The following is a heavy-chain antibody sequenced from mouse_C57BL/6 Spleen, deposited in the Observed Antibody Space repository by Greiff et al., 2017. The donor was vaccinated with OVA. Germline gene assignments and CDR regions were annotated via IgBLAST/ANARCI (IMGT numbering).Heavy chain of an antibody. J-gene: IGHJ4*01. D-gene: IGHD2-3*01. V-gene: IGHV6-6*01. CDR2: IRNKANNPAT. CDR1: GFTFSDAW. CDR3: TVAGYSYYAMDY. Sequence: EVKLMESGGGLVQPGGSMKLSCAASGFTFSDAWMDWVRQSPEKGLEWVAEIRNKANNPATYHAYSVKGRFTIARDDSKSSVYLQMNSLRAEATGIYYCTVAGYSYYAMDYWGQGTSVTVSS.